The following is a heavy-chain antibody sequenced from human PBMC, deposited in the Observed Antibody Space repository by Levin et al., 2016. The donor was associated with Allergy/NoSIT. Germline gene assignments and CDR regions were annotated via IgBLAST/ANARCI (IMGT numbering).Heavy chain of an antibody. V-gene: IGHV3-30*18. CDR3: AKLRADWYSSSWDRDAFDI. D-gene: IGHD6-13*01. Sequence: WIRQPPGKGLEWVAVISYDGSNKYYAESVKGRFTISRDNSKNTLYLQMNSLRGEDTAVYYCAKLRADWYSSSWDRDAFDIWGQGTMVTVSS. J-gene: IGHJ3*02. CDR2: ISYDGSNK.